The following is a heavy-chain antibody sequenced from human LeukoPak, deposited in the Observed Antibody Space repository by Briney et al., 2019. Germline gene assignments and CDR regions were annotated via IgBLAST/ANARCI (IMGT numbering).Heavy chain of an antibody. J-gene: IGHJ5*02. CDR3: ARETYDFWSGYYTGINWSDP. V-gene: IGHV3-11*01. CDR2: ISSSGSTI. CDR1: GFTFSDYY. D-gene: IGHD3-3*01. Sequence: PGGSLRLSCAASGFTFSDYYMSWIRQAPGKGLEWASYISSSGSTIYYAGSVKGRFTISRDNAKNSLYLQMNSLRAEDTAVYYCARETYDFWSGYYTGINWSDPWGQGTLVTVSS.